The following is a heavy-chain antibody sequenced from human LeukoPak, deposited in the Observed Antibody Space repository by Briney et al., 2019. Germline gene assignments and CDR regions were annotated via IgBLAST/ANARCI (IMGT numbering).Heavy chain of an antibody. J-gene: IGHJ6*03. CDR2: ITGSGGST. D-gene: IGHD1-26*01. CDR3: AKGGGAAYYYYMDV. CDR1: GFTFSNYA. V-gene: IGHV3-23*01. Sequence: GGSLRLSCAASGFTFSNYAMTWVRQAPGKGLEWVSSITGSGGSTYYADSVKGRFTIPRDNSKNTLYLHMNGLRAEDTAVYYCAKGGGAAYYYYMDVWGKGTTVTVSS.